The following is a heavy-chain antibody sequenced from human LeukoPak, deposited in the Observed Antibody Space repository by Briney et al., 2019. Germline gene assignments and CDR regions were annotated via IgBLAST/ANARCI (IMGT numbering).Heavy chain of an antibody. D-gene: IGHD5/OR15-5a*01. V-gene: IGHV3-48*02. CDR1: GFTFTTYG. CDR3: AGGVYGYNAFDD. CDR2: ISTGRSIM. Sequence: GGSLRLSCAASGFTFTTYGMSWVRQAPGKGLEWVSHISTGRSIMNYADSVKGRFTISRDNGKNSVYLQMNSLKDEDTAVYYCAGGVYGYNAFDDWGQGTLVRVSS. J-gene: IGHJ4*02.